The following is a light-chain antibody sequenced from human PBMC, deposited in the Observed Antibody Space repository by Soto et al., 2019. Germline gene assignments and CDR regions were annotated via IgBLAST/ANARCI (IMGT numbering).Light chain of an antibody. J-gene: IGKJ1*01. V-gene: IGKV1-39*01. CDR1: QSISTY. CDR2: AAS. Sequence: DIQMTQSPSSLSASVGDRVTITCRASQSISTYLHWYRQKPGKAPKLLIFAASTLHSGVPSRFSGSGSGTDFTLTISNLQSEDFATYYCQQYYSYWTFGQGTKVEIK. CDR3: QQYYSYWT.